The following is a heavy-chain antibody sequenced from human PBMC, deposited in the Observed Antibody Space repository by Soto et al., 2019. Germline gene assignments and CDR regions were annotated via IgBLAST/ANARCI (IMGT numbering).Heavy chain of an antibody. CDR2: IYTSGST. V-gene: IGHV4-4*07. D-gene: IGHD6-6*01. CDR1: GGSISSYY. CDR3: ARVRLRISSYYFDY. J-gene: IGHJ4*02. Sequence: PSETLSLTCTVSGGSISSYYWSWIRQPAGKGLEWIGRIYTSGSTNYNPSLKSRVTMSVDTSKNQFSLKLSSVTAADTAVYYCARVRLRISSYYFDYWGQGTLVTVS.